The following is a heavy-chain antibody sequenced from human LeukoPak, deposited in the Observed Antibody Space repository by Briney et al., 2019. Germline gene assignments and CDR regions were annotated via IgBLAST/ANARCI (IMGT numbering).Heavy chain of an antibody. D-gene: IGHD3-9*01. CDR1: GFTFDDYA. CDR2: ISWNSGSI. CDR3: AKGQDYNYDILTGFDY. V-gene: IGHV3-9*01. Sequence: GGSLRLSCAASGFTFDDYAMHWVRQAPGKGLEWVSGISWNSGSIGYADSVKGRSTISRDNAKNSLYLQMNSLRAEDTALYYCAKGQDYNYDILTGFDYWGQGTLVTVSS. J-gene: IGHJ4*02.